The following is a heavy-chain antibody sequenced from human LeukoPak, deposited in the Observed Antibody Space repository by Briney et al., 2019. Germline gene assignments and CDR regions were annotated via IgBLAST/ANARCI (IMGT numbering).Heavy chain of an antibody. V-gene: IGHV4-4*02. CDR2: INHSGST. CDR1: GGSVSSSYW. CDR3: ARGCSAGTPHNWFDP. J-gene: IGHJ5*02. D-gene: IGHD6-13*01. Sequence: PSETLSLTCAVAGGSVSSSYWWTWVRQPPGKGLEWIGEINHSGSTHYNPSLESRVTISLDKSKNQFSLKLTSVTAADTAVYYCARGCSAGTPHNWFDPWGQGTLVTVSS.